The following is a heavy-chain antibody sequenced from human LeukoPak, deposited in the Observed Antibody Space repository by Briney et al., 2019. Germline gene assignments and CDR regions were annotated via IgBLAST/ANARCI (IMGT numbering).Heavy chain of an antibody. V-gene: IGHV4-34*01. D-gene: IGHD5-18*01. CDR2: INHSGST. J-gene: IGHJ4*02. CDR3: ARADTAMADFDY. CDR1: GGSISSGGYS. Sequence: SETLSLTCAVSGGSISSGGYSWSWIRQPPGKGLEWIGEINHSGSTNYNPSLKSRVTISVDTSKNQFSLKLSPVTAADTAVYYCARADTAMADFDYWGQGTLVTVSS.